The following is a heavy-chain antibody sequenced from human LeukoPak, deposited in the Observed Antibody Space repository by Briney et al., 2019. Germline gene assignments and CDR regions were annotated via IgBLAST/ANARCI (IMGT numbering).Heavy chain of an antibody. Sequence: GSLRLSCAAFGLTFSTYTMNWVRQAPGKGLEWVSYISSSSSTIYYADSVKGRFTISRDNAKNSLYLQMNSLRAEDTAVYYCARRAGDYSHSYDYWGQGTLVTVSS. CDR2: ISSSSSTI. V-gene: IGHV3-48*01. J-gene: IGHJ4*02. CDR1: GLTFSTYT. D-gene: IGHD3-22*01. CDR3: ARRAGDYSHSYDY.